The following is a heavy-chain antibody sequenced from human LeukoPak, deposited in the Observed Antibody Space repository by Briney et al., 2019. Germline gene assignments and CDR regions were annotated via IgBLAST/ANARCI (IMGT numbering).Heavy chain of an antibody. CDR1: GFIFNNYG. CDR2: ISNDGGGT. Sequence: GSLRLSCAASGFIFNNYGLVWDRQAPGKGLEWVSAISNDGGGTTYADFVKGRFSVSRDNSKNTLFLQMNSLRAEDTALYYCAKGSSGYFFDLWGQGTLVTVSS. J-gene: IGHJ4*02. D-gene: IGHD3-22*01. V-gene: IGHV3-23*01. CDR3: AKGSSGYFFDL.